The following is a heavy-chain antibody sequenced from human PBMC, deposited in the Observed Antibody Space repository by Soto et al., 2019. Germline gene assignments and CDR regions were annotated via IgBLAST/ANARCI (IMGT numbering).Heavy chain of an antibody. V-gene: IGHV1-2*02. CDR2: INPNSGAT. Sequence: ASVKVSCKASGYTFTGYFMHWVRQAPGQGLEWMGWINPNSGATKYAQKFQGRVTLSRDTCISTAYMELSGLRSDDTAVYYCARGGGTILAPLPWGQGTLVTVS. CDR1: GYTFTGYF. D-gene: IGHD3-3*01. CDR3: ARGGGTILAPLP. J-gene: IGHJ5*02.